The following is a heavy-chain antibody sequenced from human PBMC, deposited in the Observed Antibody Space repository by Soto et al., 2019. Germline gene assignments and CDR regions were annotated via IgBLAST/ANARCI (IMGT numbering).Heavy chain of an antibody. V-gene: IGHV1-18*01. CDR3: ARESGYDNPYYYYYYMDV. CDR1: GYTFTSYG. CDR2: ISAYNGNT. Sequence: QVQLVQSGAEVKKPGASVKVSCKASGYTFTSYGISWVRQAPGQGLEWMGWISAYNGNTNYAQKLQGRVTMTTDTTTSTAYMELRSLRSDDTAVYYCARESGYDNPYYYYYYMDVWGKGTTVTVSS. D-gene: IGHD5-12*01. J-gene: IGHJ6*03.